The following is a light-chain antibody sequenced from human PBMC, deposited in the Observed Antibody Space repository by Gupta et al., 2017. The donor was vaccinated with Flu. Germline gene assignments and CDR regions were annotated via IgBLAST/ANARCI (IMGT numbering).Light chain of an antibody. J-gene: IGLJ1*01. CDR2: DVS. V-gene: IGLV2-14*04. CDR3: ISLTTSPAYV. Sequence: SLTITCTGASSDIGACEYVSWYQQRPGKAPKLMIYDVSSRPSGVSNRFSGSKSGYTASLIISGLQAEDEADYYCISLTTSPAYVFGTGTKVTVL. CDR1: SSDIGACEY.